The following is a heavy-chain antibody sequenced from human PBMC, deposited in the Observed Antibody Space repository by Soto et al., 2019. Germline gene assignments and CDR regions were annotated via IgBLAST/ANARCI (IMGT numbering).Heavy chain of an antibody. V-gene: IGHV1-3*01. CDR3: ARDPLDGNYYYYGMDV. CDR1: GYTFTSYA. Sequence: ASVKVSCKASGYTFTSYAMHWVRQAPGQRLEGMGWINAGNGNTKYSQKFQGRVTITRDTSASTAYMELSSLRSEDTAVYYCARDPLDGNYYYYGMDVWGQGTTVTVSS. J-gene: IGHJ6*02. CDR2: INAGNGNT.